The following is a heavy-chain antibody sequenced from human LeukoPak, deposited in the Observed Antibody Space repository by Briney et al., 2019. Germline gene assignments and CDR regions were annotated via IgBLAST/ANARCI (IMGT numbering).Heavy chain of an antibody. J-gene: IGHJ4*02. CDR3: ARGDDYVWGSYPFNY. Sequence: SETLSLTCAVYGGSFSGYYWSWIRQPPGKGLEWIGEINDSGSTNYNSSLKSRVTISVDTSKNQFSLKLSSVTAADTAVYYCARGDDYVWGSYPFNYWGQGTLVTVSS. V-gene: IGHV4-34*01. D-gene: IGHD3-16*02. CDR2: INDSGST. CDR1: GGSFSGYY.